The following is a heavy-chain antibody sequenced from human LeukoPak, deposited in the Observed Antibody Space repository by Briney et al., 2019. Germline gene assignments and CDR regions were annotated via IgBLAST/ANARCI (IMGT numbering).Heavy chain of an antibody. J-gene: IGHJ4*02. CDR3: ARVGHYYDSSGYLNFDY. D-gene: IGHD3-22*01. CDR2: IKQDGSEK. Sequence: GGSLRLSCAASAFTFSSYWMSWVRQAPGKGLEWVANIKQDGSEKYYVDSVKGRFTISRDNAKNSLYLKMNSLRAEDTAVYYCARVGHYYDSSGYLNFDYWGQGTLVTVSS. V-gene: IGHV3-7*01. CDR1: AFTFSSYW.